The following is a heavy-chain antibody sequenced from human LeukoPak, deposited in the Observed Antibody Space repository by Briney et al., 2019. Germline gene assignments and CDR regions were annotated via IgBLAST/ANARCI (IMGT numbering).Heavy chain of an antibody. D-gene: IGHD4-23*01. CDR2: IYHSGST. V-gene: IGHV4-30-2*01. Sequence: SETLSLTCAVSGGSISSGGYSWSWIRQPPGKGLEWIGYIYHSGSTYYNPSLKSRVTISVDRSKNQFSLKLSSVTAADTAVYYCATFGGNGFGYWGQGTLVTVSS. CDR1: GGSISSGGYS. J-gene: IGHJ4*02. CDR3: ATFGGNGFGY.